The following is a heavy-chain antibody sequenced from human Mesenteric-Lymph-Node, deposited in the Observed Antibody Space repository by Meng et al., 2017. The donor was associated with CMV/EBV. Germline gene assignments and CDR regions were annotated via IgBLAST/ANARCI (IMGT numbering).Heavy chain of an antibody. CDR3: ARSLGYCSSTSCYKYYYYGMDV. CDR2: IYYSGST. Sequence: SETLSLTCTVSGGSITSYYWTWIRQPPGKGLEWIGYIYYSGSTYFNPSLKRRATMSVDTSKNQFSLKLSSVTAADTAVYYCARSLGYCSSTSCYKYYYYGMDVWGQGTTVTVSS. J-gene: IGHJ6*02. V-gene: IGHV4-59*08. CDR1: GGSITSYY. D-gene: IGHD2-2*02.